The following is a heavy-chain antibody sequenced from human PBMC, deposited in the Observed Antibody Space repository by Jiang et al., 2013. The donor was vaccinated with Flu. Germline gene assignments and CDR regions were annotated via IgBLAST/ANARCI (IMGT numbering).Heavy chain of an antibody. CDR3: TKERNFDDILTGYYKHWFDP. V-gene: IGHV7-4-1*02. Sequence: PGASVKISCKASGYTFTSYAMNWVRQAPGQGLEWMGWINTNTGNPTYAQGFTGRFVFSLDTSVSTAYLQISSLKAEDTAVYYCTKERNFDDILTGYYKHWFDPWGQGTLVTVSS. D-gene: IGHD3-9*01. CDR1: GYTFTSYA. J-gene: IGHJ5*02. CDR2: INTNTGNP.